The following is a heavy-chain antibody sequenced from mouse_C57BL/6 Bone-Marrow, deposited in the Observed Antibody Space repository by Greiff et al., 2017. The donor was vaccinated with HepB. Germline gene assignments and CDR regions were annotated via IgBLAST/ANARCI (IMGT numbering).Heavy chain of an antibody. CDR1: GYTFTSYW. D-gene: IGHD2-2*01. CDR3: ARFGYDGGSWFAY. Sequence: QVQLQQPGAELVKPGASVKLSCKASGYTFTSYWMHWVKQRPGQGLEWIGMIHPNSGSTNYNEKFKSKATLTVDKSSSTAYMQLSSLTSEDSAVYYCARFGYDGGSWFAYWGQGTLVTVSA. CDR2: IHPNSGST. V-gene: IGHV1-64*01. J-gene: IGHJ3*01.